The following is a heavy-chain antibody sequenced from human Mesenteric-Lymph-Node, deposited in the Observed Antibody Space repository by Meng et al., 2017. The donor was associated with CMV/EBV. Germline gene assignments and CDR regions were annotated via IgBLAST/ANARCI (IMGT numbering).Heavy chain of an antibody. J-gene: IGHJ5*02. D-gene: IGHD2-21*02. CDR1: GGTFSSYA. Sequence: CKASGGTFSSYAISGVRQAPGQGLEWMGRIIPILGIANYAQKFQGRVTITADKSTSTAYMELSSLRSEDTAVYYCAACGGDCYSGSTWGQGTLVTVSS. CDR3: AACGGDCYSGST. V-gene: IGHV1-69*04. CDR2: IIPILGIA.